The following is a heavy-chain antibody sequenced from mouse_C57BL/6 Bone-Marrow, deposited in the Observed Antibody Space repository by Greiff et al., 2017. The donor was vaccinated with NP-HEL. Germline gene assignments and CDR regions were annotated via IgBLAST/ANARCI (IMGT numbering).Heavy chain of an antibody. CDR3: ARVVANWYFDV. Sequence: DVKLVESGGDLVKPGGSLKLSCAASGFTFSSYGMSWVRQTPDKRLEWVATISSGGSYTYYPDSVKGRFTISRDNAKNTLYLQMSSLKSEDTAMYYCARVVANWYFDVWGTGTTVTVSS. CDR2: ISSGGSYT. CDR1: GFTFSSYG. J-gene: IGHJ1*03. D-gene: IGHD1-1*01. V-gene: IGHV5-6*02.